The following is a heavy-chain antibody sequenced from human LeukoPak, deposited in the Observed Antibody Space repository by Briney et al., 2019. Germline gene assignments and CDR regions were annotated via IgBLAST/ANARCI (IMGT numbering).Heavy chain of an antibody. CDR2: IKQDGSEK. V-gene: IGHV3-7*01. J-gene: IGHJ4*02. CDR3: ARDFRDDSSGYSY. CDR1: GFTFSSYW. Sequence: GGSLRLSCAASGFTFSSYWMSWVRQAPGKGLEWVANIKQDGSEKYYVDSVKGRFTISRDNAKNSLYLQMNSLRAEDTAVYYCARDFRDDSSGYSYWGQGTLVTVSS. D-gene: IGHD3-22*01.